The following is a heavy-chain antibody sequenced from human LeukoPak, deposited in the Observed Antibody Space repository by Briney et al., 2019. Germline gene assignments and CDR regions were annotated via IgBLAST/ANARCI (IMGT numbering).Heavy chain of an antibody. CDR2: IYYSGST. D-gene: IGHD4-17*01. CDR3: AGDTTTVTTPFPY. J-gene: IGHJ4*02. CDR1: GGSISSYY. Sequence: PSETLSLTCTVSGGSISSYYWSWIRQPPGKGLEWIGYIYYSGSTNYNPSLKSRVTISVDTSKNQFSLKLSSVTAADTAVYYCAGDTTTVTTPFPYWGQGTLVTVSS. V-gene: IGHV4-59*12.